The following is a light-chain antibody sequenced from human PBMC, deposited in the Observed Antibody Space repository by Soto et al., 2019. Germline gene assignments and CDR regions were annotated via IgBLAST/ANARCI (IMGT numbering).Light chain of an antibody. Sequence: DIVMTQSPDSQAVSLGERASINCKSSHTVLHTTSNTNFLAWFQQKPGQPPKLLIFWASTRESGVPDRFSGNGYGTDFTLTTSSLQAEDVAVYYCQQYYSTPWTVGQGTKVDIK. CDR3: QQYYSTPWT. CDR2: WAS. J-gene: IGKJ1*01. V-gene: IGKV4-1*01. CDR1: HTVLHTTSNTNF.